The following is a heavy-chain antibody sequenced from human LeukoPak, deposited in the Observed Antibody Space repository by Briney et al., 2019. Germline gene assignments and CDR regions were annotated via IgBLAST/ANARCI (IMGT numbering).Heavy chain of an antibody. Sequence: GGSLRLSCAASGSTFSSYGMHWVRQAPGKGLEWVAVISYDGSNKYYADSVKGRFTISRDNSKNTLYLQMNSLRAEDTAVYYCAKDFGVATAAFDYWGQGTLVTVSS. J-gene: IGHJ4*02. CDR3: AKDFGVATAAFDY. V-gene: IGHV3-30*18. CDR1: GSTFSSYG. CDR2: ISYDGSNK. D-gene: IGHD6-25*01.